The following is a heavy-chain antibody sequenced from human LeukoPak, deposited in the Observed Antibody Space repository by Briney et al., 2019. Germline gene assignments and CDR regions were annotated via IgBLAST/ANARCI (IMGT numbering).Heavy chain of an antibody. V-gene: IGHV2-70*01. D-gene: IGHD6-19*01. Sequence: TSLKTRLTISKDTSKNQVVLTMTNMDPVDTATYYCARMRDIAVAGDFDYWGQGTLVTVSS. CDR3: ARMRDIAVAGDFDY. J-gene: IGHJ4*02.